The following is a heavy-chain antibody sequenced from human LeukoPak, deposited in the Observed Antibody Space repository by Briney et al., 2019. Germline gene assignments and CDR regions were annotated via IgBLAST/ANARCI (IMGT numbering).Heavy chain of an antibody. CDR2: INHGGST. V-gene: IGHV4-34*01. J-gene: IGHJ5*01. CDR1: GGSFSGYY. CDR3: ARGWYNYGSKTDS. D-gene: IGHD3-10*01. Sequence: PSETLSLICAVYGGSFSGYYWSWIRQSPATGLVWIGEINHGGSTNYNPSLTSRVSISANSSNSHFSLRLSSVTAADTAVYYCARGWYNYGSKTDSWGQGTLVTVSS.